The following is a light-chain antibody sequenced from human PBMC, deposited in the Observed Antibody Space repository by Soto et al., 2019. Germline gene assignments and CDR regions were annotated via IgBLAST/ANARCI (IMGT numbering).Light chain of an antibody. J-gene: IGKJ1*01. CDR1: QSVSSSY. CDR2: GAS. Sequence: EIVLTQSPGTLSLSPGERATLSCRASQSVSSSYLAWYQQKPRQAPRLLIYGASSRATDIPDRFSGSGSGIDFTLTISRLEPEDFALYYCQQYGSSPWTFGQGTKVEIK. V-gene: IGKV3-20*01. CDR3: QQYGSSPWT.